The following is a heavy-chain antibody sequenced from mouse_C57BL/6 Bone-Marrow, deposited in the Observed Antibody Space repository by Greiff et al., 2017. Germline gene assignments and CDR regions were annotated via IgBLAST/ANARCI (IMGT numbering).Heavy chain of an antibody. CDR1: GFSLTSYA. Sequence: QVQLQQSGPGLVAPSQSLSITCTVSGFSLTSYAISWVRQPPGKGLEWLGVIWTGGGPNYNSALKSRLSISKDNSKSQVFLKMNSLQTDDTARYYCARKSSGYGWFAYWGQGTLVTVSA. CDR2: IWTGGGP. V-gene: IGHV2-9-1*01. D-gene: IGHD3-2*02. J-gene: IGHJ3*01. CDR3: ARKSSGYGWFAY.